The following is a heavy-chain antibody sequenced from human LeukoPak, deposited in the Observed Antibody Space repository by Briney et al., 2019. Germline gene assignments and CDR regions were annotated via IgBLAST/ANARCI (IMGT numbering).Heavy chain of an antibody. J-gene: IGHJ6*04. CDR3: ARRALRYCSSTSCPAQYYGVDV. CDR2: IKEDGSEK. Sequence: GGSLRLSCAASGFIFSSYWMSWVRQAPGKGLEWVANIKEDGSEKYYVDSVKGRFTISRDNAKNSLYLQTNSLRAEDTAVYYCARRALRYCSSTSCPAQYYGVDVWGKGTAVTVSS. V-gene: IGHV3-7*03. CDR1: GFIFSSYW. D-gene: IGHD2-2*01.